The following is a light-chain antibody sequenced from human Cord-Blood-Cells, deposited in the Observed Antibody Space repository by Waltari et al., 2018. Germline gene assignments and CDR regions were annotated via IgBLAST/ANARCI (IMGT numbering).Light chain of an antibody. Sequence: DLQMTQSPSSLSASVGARVTITCRASQSISSYLNWYQQKPGKAPKLLIYAASSLQSGVPSRFSGSGSGTDFTLTISSLQPEDFATYYCQQSYSTPFTFGPGTKVDIK. CDR3: QQSYSTPFT. CDR1: QSISSY. V-gene: IGKV1-39*01. J-gene: IGKJ3*01. CDR2: AAS.